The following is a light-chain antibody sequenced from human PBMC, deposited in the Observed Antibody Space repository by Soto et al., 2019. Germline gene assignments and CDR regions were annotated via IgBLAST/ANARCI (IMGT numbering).Light chain of an antibody. Sequence: QSALTQPPSASGSPGQSVTISCTGTRSDVGGYNYVSWYQQYPGKAPKLMIYEVNKRPSGVPDRFSGSKSSNTASLTVSGLQAEDEADYFCSSYAGSNNVIFGGGTKLTVL. CDR2: EVN. CDR1: RSDVGGYNY. V-gene: IGLV2-8*01. J-gene: IGLJ2*01. CDR3: SSYAGSNNVI.